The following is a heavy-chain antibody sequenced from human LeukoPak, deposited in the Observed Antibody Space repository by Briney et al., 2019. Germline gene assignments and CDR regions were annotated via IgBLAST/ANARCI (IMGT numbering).Heavy chain of an antibody. D-gene: IGHD1-7*01. J-gene: IGHJ4*02. CDR1: GGTFSSYA. CDR2: ISASNGNT. CDR3: ARDHSNWNYAPDF. Sequence: ASVKVSCKASGGTFSSYAISWMRQAPGQGLQWLGWISASNGNTNYAQKFRDRVTMSTDTSTGTAYLDVRSLTSDDTAVYYCARDHSNWNYAPDFWGQGTLVIVSS. V-gene: IGHV1-18*01.